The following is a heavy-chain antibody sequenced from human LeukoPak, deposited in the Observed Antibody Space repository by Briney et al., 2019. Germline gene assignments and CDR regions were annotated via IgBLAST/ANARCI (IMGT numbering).Heavy chain of an antibody. CDR2: ISSSGSGGST. Sequence: PGGSLRLSCVASGVTLSNYAMSWARQAPGKGLEWVSGISSSGSGGSTYYADSVKGRFTISRDNSKNTLYLQMNSLRAEDTAVYYCAKTHLLPHFDYWGQGTLVTVSS. V-gene: IGHV3-23*01. CDR3: AKTHLLPHFDY. CDR1: GVTLSNYA. J-gene: IGHJ4*02.